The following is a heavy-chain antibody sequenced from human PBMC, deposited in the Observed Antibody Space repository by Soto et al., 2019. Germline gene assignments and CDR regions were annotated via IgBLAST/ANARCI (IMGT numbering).Heavy chain of an antibody. Sequence: PGGSLRLSCASSGFTFSSYWMTLVRQAPGKGLEWVANIKQDGSEKYYVDSVKGRFTISRDNAKNSLYLQMNSLRAEDTAVYYCARVGRSSGSLGYWGQGTLVTVSS. CDR2: IKQDGSEK. CDR1: GFTFSSYW. D-gene: IGHD6-19*01. J-gene: IGHJ4*02. CDR3: ARVGRSSGSLGY. V-gene: IGHV3-7*01.